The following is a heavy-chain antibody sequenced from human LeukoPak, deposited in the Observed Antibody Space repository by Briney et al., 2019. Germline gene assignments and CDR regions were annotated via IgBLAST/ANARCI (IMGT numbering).Heavy chain of an antibody. J-gene: IGHJ4*02. CDR3: ARDPPPVVVVAATGDY. CDR1: GFTFSSYS. V-gene: IGHV3-21*01. Sequence: GGSLRLSCAASGFTFSSYSMNWVRQAPGKGLEWVSSISSSSSYIYYADSVKGRFTISRDNAKNSLYLQMNSLRAEDTAVYYCARDPPPVVVVAATGDYWGQGTLVTVSS. CDR2: ISSSSSYI. D-gene: IGHD2-15*01.